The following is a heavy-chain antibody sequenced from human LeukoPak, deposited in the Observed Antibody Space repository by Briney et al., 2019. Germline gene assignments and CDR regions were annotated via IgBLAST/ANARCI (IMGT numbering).Heavy chain of an antibody. CDR3: ARDLIGDTAMVPYDY. V-gene: IGHV3-23*01. Sequence: GGSLRLSCAASGFTFSSYAMSWVRQAPGKGLEWVSAISGSGGSTYYADSVKGRFTISRDNSKNTLYLQMNSLRAEDTAVYYCARDLIGDTAMVPYDYWGQGTLVTVSS. D-gene: IGHD5-18*01. CDR1: GFTFSSYA. CDR2: ISGSGGST. J-gene: IGHJ4*02.